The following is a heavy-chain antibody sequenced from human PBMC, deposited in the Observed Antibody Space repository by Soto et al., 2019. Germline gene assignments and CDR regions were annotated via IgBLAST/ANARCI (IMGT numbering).Heavy chain of an antibody. Sequence: PSETLSLTCTVSGGSSSSGNYYWSWIRQPPGQGLEWIGYIFYSGTTYYNPSLKSRVTISLDTSKNTLYLQMNSLRAEDTAVYYCAKDSPQLPFYGMDVWGQGTTVTVS. V-gene: IGHV4-30-4*02. D-gene: IGHD2-2*01. J-gene: IGHJ6*02. CDR2: IFYSGTT. CDR3: AKDSPQLPFYGMDV. CDR1: GGSSSSGNYY.